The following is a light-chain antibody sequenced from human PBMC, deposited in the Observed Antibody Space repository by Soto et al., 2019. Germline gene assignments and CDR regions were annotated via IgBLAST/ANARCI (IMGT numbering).Light chain of an antibody. J-gene: IGKJ2*01. CDR2: DAS. CDR3: QQRRNWPGT. Sequence: EIVLTQSPATLSLSPGERVTLSCRASQSVNSDLAWYQQKPGQAPRLLIYDASNRATGIPAKFSGSGSGTDFTLTISSVEPEVFAVYYCQQRRNWPGTFGQGTKLEVK. V-gene: IGKV3-11*01. CDR1: QSVNSD.